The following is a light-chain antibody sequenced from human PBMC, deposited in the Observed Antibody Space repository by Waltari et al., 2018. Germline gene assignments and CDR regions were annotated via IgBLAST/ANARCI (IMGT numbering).Light chain of an antibody. J-gene: IGKJ2*01. CDR3: QQYDDWPPMYS. CDR2: RAS. Sequence: EVVVTQTPAALSVSPGYGVTLSCRASQSISSNLAWYQQKAGQAPRRLIYRASSRAAEVPARFSGSGSGTEFTLTISSLQSEDFAVYFCQQYDDWPPMYSFGQGTKLEIK. CDR1: QSISSN. V-gene: IGKV3-15*01.